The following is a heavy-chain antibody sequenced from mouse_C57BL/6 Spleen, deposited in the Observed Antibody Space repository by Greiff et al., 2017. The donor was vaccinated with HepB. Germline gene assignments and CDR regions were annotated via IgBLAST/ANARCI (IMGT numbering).Heavy chain of an antibody. Sequence: QVQLQQPGAELVRPGSSVKLSCKASGYTFTSYWMHWVKQRPIQGLEWIGNIDPSDSETHYNQKFKDKATLTVDKSSSTAYMQLSSLTSEDSAVYYCARGWLRHGDDFDDWGQGTTLTVSS. J-gene: IGHJ2*01. CDR2: IDPSDSET. V-gene: IGHV1-52*01. CDR1: GYTFTSYW. CDR3: ARGWLRHGDDFDD. D-gene: IGHD2-2*01.